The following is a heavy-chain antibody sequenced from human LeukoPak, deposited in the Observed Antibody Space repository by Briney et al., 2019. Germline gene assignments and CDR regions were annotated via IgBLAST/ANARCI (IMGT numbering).Heavy chain of an antibody. D-gene: IGHD3-16*01. CDR2: IYSGGST. J-gene: IGHJ4*02. CDR3: ASGAYDYGPPGYFDY. CDR1: GFPVSSNY. V-gene: IGHV3-53*01. Sequence: GSLRLSCAASGFPVSSNYMSWVRQAPGKGLEWVSVIYSGGSTYYADSVKGRFTISRDNSKNTLYLQMNSLRAEDTAVYYCASGAYDYGPPGYFDYWGQGTLVTVSS.